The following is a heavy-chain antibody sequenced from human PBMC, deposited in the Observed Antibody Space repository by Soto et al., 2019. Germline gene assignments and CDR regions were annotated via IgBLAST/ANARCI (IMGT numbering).Heavy chain of an antibody. CDR1: GFTFGRYA. V-gene: IGHV3-23*01. CDR2: LSGSGSRT. D-gene: IGHD3-3*01. CDR3: AKNARSLEYSFWIGGNEAFDI. Sequence: EVQLLESGGGLVQPGGSLRLSCAASGFTFGRYAMTWVRQAPGKGLEWVSSLSGSGSRTYYADSVKGRFTITRDNAKDMLNVQLHSLRAEDTAVYYCAKNARSLEYSFWIGGNEAFDIWGQGTKVTVSS. J-gene: IGHJ3*02.